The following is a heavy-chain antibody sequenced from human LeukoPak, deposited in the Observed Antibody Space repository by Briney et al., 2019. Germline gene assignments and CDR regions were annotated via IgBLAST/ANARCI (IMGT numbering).Heavy chain of an antibody. CDR2: MNPNSGIT. Sequence: ASVKVSCKASGYTFTSYDINLVRQATGQGLEWMGWMNPNSGITGYAQKFQGRVTISRNTSISTAYMELSSLRSEDTAVYYCATDLSMIVVELDYWGQGTLVTVSS. CDR1: GYTFTSYD. D-gene: IGHD3-22*01. J-gene: IGHJ4*02. V-gene: IGHV1-8*03. CDR3: ATDLSMIVVELDY.